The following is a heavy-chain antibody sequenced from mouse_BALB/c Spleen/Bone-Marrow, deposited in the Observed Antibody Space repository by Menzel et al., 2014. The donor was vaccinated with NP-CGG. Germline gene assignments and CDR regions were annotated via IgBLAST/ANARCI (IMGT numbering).Heavy chain of an antibody. Sequence: QVQLKESGAELVRPGVSVKISCKGSGYTFTDYALHWVKQSHAKSLEWIGIISTYYGDASYNQKFKGKATMTVYKSSSTAYMELARLTSEDSAIYYCARVSYDYFDYWGQGTTLTVSS. CDR1: GYTFTDYA. D-gene: IGHD1-1*01. CDR2: ISTYYGDA. J-gene: IGHJ2*01. CDR3: ARVSYDYFDY. V-gene: IGHV1S137*01.